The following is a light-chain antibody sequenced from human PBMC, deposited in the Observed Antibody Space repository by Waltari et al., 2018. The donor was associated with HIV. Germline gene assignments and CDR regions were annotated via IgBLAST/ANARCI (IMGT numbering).Light chain of an antibody. CDR2: VAS. V-gene: IGKV4-1*01. CDR3: QQYSSVPPT. J-gene: IGKJ1*01. CDR1: QSVFYSSNNKNY. Sequence: DIVMTQSPDSLAVSLGERATINCKSSQSVFYSSNNKNYLAWYQQKPRQPPNVLIYVASTRESGVPDRFSGSGSGTDFTLTISSLQAEDVAVYFCQQYSSVPPTFGQGTKVEIK.